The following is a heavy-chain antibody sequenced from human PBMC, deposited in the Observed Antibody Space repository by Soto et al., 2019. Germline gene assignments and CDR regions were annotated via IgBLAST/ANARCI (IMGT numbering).Heavy chain of an antibody. CDR2: IYYSGST. J-gene: IGHJ5*02. D-gene: IGHD2-2*01. Sequence: SETLSLTCTVSGGSISSNDYYWSWIRQPPGKGLEWIGYIYYSGSTYYNPSLKSRVTISVDMSKNQFSLKLSSVTAADTAVYFCARGYCSSSSCPADWFDPWGQGALVTVSS. CDR1: GGSISSNDYY. V-gene: IGHV4-30-4*01. CDR3: ARGYCSSSSCPADWFDP.